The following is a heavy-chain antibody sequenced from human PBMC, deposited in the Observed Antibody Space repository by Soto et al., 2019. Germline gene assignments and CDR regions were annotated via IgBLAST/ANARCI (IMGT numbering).Heavy chain of an antibody. CDR2: IWYDGSNK. D-gene: IGHD3-3*01. Sequence: GGSLRLSCAASGFTFSSYGMHWVRQAPGKGLEWVAVIWYDGSNKYYADSVKGRFTISRDNSKNTLYLQMNSLRAEDTAVYYCAIASITIFGVAIDIFDYWGQGTLVTVSS. CDR3: AIASITIFGVAIDIFDY. V-gene: IGHV3-33*01. CDR1: GFTFSSYG. J-gene: IGHJ4*02.